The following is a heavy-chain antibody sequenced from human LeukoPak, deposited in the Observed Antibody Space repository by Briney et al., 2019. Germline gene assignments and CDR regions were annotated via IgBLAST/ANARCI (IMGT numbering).Heavy chain of an antibody. J-gene: IGHJ3*02. D-gene: IGHD1-26*01. V-gene: IGHV3-11*01. CDR3: ARDSLSGSFDAFDI. CDR1: GFTFSDYY. CDR2: ISSSGSTI. Sequence: GESLRLSCAASGFTFSDYYMSWIRQAPGKGLEWVSYISSSGSTIYYADSVKGRFTISRDNAKNSLYLQMNSLRAEDTAVYYCARDSLSGSFDAFDIWGQGTMVTVSS.